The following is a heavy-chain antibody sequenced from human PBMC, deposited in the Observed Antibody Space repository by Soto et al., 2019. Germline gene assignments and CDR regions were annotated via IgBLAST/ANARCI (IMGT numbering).Heavy chain of an antibody. V-gene: IGHV3-74*01. CDR3: ARGGVPAAMSY. CDR2: INSDGSNT. Sequence: EVQLVESGGGLVQPGGSLRLSCAASGFTFSSFWMHWVRQAPGEGLVWVSRINSDGSNTNYADSVKGRCTISRDNAKNTLYLQMNSLRAEDTAVYYCARGGVPAAMSYWGQGTLVTVSS. J-gene: IGHJ4*02. D-gene: IGHD2-2*01. CDR1: GFTFSSFW.